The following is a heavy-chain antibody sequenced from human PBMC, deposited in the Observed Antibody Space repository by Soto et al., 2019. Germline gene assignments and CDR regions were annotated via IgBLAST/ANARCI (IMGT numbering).Heavy chain of an antibody. CDR1: GFTFSSYA. CDR3: ARVRVSITAAGLFDY. V-gene: IGHV3-23*01. Sequence: GGSLRLSCAASGFTFSSYAMSWVRQAPGKGLEWVSAISGSGGSTYYADSVKGRFTISRDNSKNTLYLQMNSLRAEDTAVYYCARVRVSITAAGLFDYWGQGTLVTVSS. CDR2: ISGSGGST. D-gene: IGHD6-13*01. J-gene: IGHJ4*02.